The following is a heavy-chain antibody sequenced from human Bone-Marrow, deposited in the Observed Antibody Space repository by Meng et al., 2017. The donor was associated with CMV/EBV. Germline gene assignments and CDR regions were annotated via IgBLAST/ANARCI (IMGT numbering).Heavy chain of an antibody. V-gene: IGHV3-23*01. CDR3: ARDGLGHYGGNSGFDY. J-gene: IGHJ4*02. CDR2: VSGSGSST. D-gene: IGHD4-23*01. CDR1: GFTFSSYA. Sequence: GESLKISCAASGFTFSSYAMSWVRQAPGKGLEWVSAVSGSGSSTYYADSVQGRFAISRDNSKNTLYLQMNSLRAEDTAVYYCARDGLGHYGGNSGFDYWGQGTLVTVSS.